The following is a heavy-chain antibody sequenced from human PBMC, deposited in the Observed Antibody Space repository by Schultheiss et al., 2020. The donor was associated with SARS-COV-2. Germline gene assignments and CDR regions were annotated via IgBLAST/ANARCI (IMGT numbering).Heavy chain of an antibody. J-gene: IGHJ4*02. CDR1: GFTFSDYY. CDR3: ARDPSTYCSSTSCYSPSDY. CDR2: ISSSSSYT. Sequence: GGSLSLSCAASGFTFSDYYMSWIRQAPGKGLEWVSYISSSSSYTNYADSVKGRFTISRDNAKNSLYLQMNSLRAEDTAVYYCARDPSTYCSSTSCYSPSDYWGQGTLVTVSS. V-gene: IGHV3-11*05. D-gene: IGHD2-2*01.